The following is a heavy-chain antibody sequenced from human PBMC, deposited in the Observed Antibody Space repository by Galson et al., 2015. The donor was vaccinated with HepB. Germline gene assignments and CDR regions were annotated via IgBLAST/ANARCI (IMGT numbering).Heavy chain of an antibody. CDR1: GFTFSSYW. V-gene: IGHV3-74*01. CDR2: INSDGSST. D-gene: IGHD3-22*01. Sequence: SLRLSCAASGFTFSSYWMHWVRQAPGKGLVWVSRINSDGSSTSYANSVKGRFTISRDNSKSTLYLQMNSLRDEDTAVYYCARAGVTTYYYDSSGYNWFDPWGQGTLVTVSS. CDR3: ARAGVTTYYYDSSGYNWFDP. J-gene: IGHJ5*02.